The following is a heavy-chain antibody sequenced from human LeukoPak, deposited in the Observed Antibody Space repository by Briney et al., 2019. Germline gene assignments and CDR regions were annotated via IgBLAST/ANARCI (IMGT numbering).Heavy chain of an antibody. CDR2: MTASSVTF. V-gene: IGHV3-48*03. CDR3: ARSLTGYDPLSAF. Sequence: GALRLSCEVSGFTFSSYAMNWVRQVPGRGLEWIAYMTASSVTFSYADSVRGRFTISRDNAKNSLFLQMDSLTVEDTAVYYWARSLTGYDPLSAFWGHGTLVTVSS. D-gene: IGHD3-3*01. J-gene: IGHJ4*01. CDR1: GFTFSSYA.